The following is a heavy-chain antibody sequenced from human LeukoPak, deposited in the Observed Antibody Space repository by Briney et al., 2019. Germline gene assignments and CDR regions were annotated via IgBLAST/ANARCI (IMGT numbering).Heavy chain of an antibody. Sequence: GGSLRLSCATSGFTFKREHMNWVCQAPGKGLEWLSNIRDSGSEMYYAESVRGRFTISRDNAKNSLFLQMNSLRVEDTAVYYCVRDQNWAFDSWGPGTQVTVSS. CDR1: GFTFKREH. CDR2: IRDSGSEM. V-gene: IGHV3-48*01. D-gene: IGHD7-27*01. J-gene: IGHJ4*02. CDR3: VRDQNWAFDS.